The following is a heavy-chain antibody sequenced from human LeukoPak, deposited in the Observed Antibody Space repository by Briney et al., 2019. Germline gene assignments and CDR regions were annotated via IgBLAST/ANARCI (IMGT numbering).Heavy chain of an antibody. CDR2: LRYDGSP. J-gene: IGHJ4*02. V-gene: IGHV4-59*08. D-gene: IGHD6-19*01. Sequence: PSETLSLTCAISGGSISGRYWSWIRQPPGKGLEWIANLRYDGSPNYTPSLESRATISLDTSKNQFSLRLTSVTAADTAVYYCVVTQKWLAFDYWGQGILVTVSS. CDR3: VVTQKWLAFDY. CDR1: GGSISGRY.